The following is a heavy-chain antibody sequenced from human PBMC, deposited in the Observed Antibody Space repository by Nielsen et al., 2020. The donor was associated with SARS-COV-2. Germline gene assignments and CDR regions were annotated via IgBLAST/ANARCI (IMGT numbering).Heavy chain of an antibody. CDR2: ISWNSGSI. CDR1: GFTFSSYA. Sequence: SLKISCAASGFTFSSYAMSWVRQAPGKGLEWVSGISWNSGSIGYADSVKGRFTISRDNAKNSLYLQMNSLRAEDTALYYCAKGYSGYEPGDYWGQGTLVTVSS. D-gene: IGHD5-12*01. J-gene: IGHJ4*02. V-gene: IGHV3-9*01. CDR3: AKGYSGYEPGDY.